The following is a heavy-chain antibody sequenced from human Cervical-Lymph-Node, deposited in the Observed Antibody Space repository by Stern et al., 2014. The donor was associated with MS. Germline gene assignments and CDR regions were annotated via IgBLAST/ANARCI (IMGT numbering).Heavy chain of an antibody. CDR3: AREANMEGLQVFDP. J-gene: IGHJ5*02. D-gene: IGHD2/OR15-2a*01. V-gene: IGHV1-2*02. CDR1: GYTFIAYY. Sequence: QVQLGQSGAEVKKPGASVKVSCKASGYTFIAYYVHWVRQAPGQGLEWMGWINADMGVTNDGQNFQDKVTLTRDTSINTAYMELTRLTADDTAVYFCAREANMEGLQVFDPWGQGTLVTVSS. CDR2: INADMGVT.